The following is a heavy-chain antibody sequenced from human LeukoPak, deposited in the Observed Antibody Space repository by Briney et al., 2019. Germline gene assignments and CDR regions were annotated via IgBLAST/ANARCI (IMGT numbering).Heavy chain of an antibody. Sequence: GASVKVSCKASGYTFTKYGITWARQAPGQGLEWMGWSSAYNGDTNYEENLQGRVTMTTDTSTNTAHMELRSLRSEDTAMYYCARGDRQSSSWSTHFLEYWGQGTLVSVSS. CDR3: ARGDRQSSSWSTHFLEY. V-gene: IGHV1-18*01. CDR1: GYTFTKYG. J-gene: IGHJ4*02. CDR2: SSAYNGDT. D-gene: IGHD6-6*01.